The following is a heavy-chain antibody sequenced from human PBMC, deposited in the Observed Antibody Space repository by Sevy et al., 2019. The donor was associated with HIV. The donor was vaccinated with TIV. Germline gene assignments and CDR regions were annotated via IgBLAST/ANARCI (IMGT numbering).Heavy chain of an antibody. J-gene: IGHJ4*02. CDR3: ARLFSCGGDCYYLDY. V-gene: IGHV3-30*04. Sequence: GGSLRLSCAASGFTFSDYDMHWVRQAPGKGLEWVAVMSHDGNYKNHADSVKVRFTISRDNIKNTLYLQMNSLRVEDTAVYFCARLFSCGGDCYYLDYWGQGAPVTVSS. CDR2: MSHDGNYK. CDR1: GFTFSDYD. D-gene: IGHD2-21*02.